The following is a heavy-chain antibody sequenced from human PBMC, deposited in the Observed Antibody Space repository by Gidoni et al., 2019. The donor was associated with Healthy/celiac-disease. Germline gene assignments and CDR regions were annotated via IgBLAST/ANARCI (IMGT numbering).Heavy chain of an antibody. J-gene: IGHJ4*02. Sequence: EVQLVESGGGLVQPGGSVKLSGAAAGFTFSGSAMHWVRQASGKGLEWVGRIRSKATRYATAYAASVKGRFTISRDDSKNTAYLQMNSLTTEDTAVYYCTRHYGGNWDWGQGTLVTVSS. CDR3: TRHYGGNWD. CDR2: IRSKATRYAT. V-gene: IGHV3-73*01. CDR1: GFTFSGSA. D-gene: IGHD2-15*01.